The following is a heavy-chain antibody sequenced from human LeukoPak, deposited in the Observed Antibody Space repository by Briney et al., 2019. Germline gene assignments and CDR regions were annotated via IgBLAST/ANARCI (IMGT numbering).Heavy chain of an antibody. CDR3: ARDVGGSLDY. D-gene: IGHD1-26*01. J-gene: IGHJ4*02. CDR1: GFIFSDYW. V-gene: IGHV3-7*01. CDR2: IKGDESAR. Sequence: GGSLRLSCAASGFIFSDYWMHWVRQAPGKGLEWVANIKGDESARHQADSVKGRFTISRDNAQNSVYLQMSSLRGEDTAVYYCARDVGGSLDYWGQGTLVTVSS.